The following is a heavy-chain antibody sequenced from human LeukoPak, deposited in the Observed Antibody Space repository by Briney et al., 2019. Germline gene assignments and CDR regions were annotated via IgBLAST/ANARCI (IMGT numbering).Heavy chain of an antibody. CDR1: GFTFSDYY. Sequence: GGSLRLSCAASGFTFSDYYMSWIRQAPGKGLEWVSSISGSVGSTFYADSVKGRFTISRDNSKNTLYLQMNSLRAEDTAVYYCAKDGVAAAPYTREYLSGFDYWGQGTLVTVSS. CDR3: AKDGVAAAPYTREYLSGFDY. J-gene: IGHJ4*02. CDR2: ISGSVGST. D-gene: IGHD6-13*01. V-gene: IGHV3-23*01.